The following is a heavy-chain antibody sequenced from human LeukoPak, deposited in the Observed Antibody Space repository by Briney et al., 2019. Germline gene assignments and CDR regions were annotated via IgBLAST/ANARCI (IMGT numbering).Heavy chain of an antibody. V-gene: IGHV1-24*01. CDR1: GYTLTELS. J-gene: IGHJ3*02. CDR3: ATDHEYYYDSSGYYAFDI. CDR2: FDPEDGET. Sequence: ASVKVSCKVSGYTLTELSTHWARQAPGKGLEWMGGFDPEDGETIYAQKFQGRVTMTEDTSTDTAYMELSSLRSEDTAVYYCATDHEYYYDSSGYYAFDIWGQGTMVTVSS. D-gene: IGHD3-22*01.